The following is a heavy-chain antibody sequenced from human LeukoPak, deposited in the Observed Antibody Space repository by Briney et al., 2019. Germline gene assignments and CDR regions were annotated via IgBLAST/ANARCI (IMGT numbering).Heavy chain of an antibody. V-gene: IGHV1-18*01. Sequence: ASVKVSCKASGYTFTSYGISWVRQAPGQGLEWMGWISAYNGNTNYARKLQGRVTMTTDTSTSTAHMELRSLRSDDTAVYYCARGRITMIVVGPNDAFDIWGQGTMVTVSS. CDR3: ARGRITMIVVGPNDAFDI. CDR2: ISAYNGNT. J-gene: IGHJ3*02. D-gene: IGHD3-22*01. CDR1: GYTFTSYG.